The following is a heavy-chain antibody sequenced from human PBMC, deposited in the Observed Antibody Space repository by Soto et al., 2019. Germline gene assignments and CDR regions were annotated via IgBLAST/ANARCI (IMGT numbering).Heavy chain of an antibody. CDR2: ISGSGGST. V-gene: IGHV3-23*01. CDR3: AKDEGGREWELLRAFDI. D-gene: IGHD1-26*01. J-gene: IGHJ3*02. CDR1: GFTFSSYA. Sequence: EVQLLESGGGLVQPGGSLRLSCAASGFTFSSYAMSWVRQAPGKGLEWVSAISGSGGSTYYADSVKGRFTISRDNSKKTLYLQMNSLRAEDTAVYYCAKDEGGREWELLRAFDIWGQGTMVTVSS.